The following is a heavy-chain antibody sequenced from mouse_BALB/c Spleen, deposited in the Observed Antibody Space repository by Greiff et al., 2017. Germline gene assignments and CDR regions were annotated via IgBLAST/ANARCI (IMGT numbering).Heavy chain of an antibody. CDR1: GYTFSSYW. D-gene: IGHD2-14*01. CDR3: ARNKRYDRYFDV. CDR2: LLPGSGST. J-gene: IGHJ1*01. V-gene: IGHV1-9*01. Sequence: VQLQQSGAELMKPGASVKISCKATGYTFSSYWIEWVKQRPGHGLEWIGALLPGSGSTNYNEKFKGKATFTADTSSNTAYMQLSSLTSEDSAVDYCARNKRYDRYFDVWGAGTTVTVAS.